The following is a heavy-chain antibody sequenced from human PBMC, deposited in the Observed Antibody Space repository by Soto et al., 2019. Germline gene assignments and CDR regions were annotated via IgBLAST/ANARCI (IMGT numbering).Heavy chain of an antibody. D-gene: IGHD2-21*01. Sequence: GGSLRLSCTASGFTFGDYPMSWFRQAPGKGLEWVGFIRSKAYGGTTEYAASVKGRFTISRDDSKSIAYLQMNSLKTEDTAVYYCARAGIRTSFDYWGQGTLVTVSS. CDR1: GFTFGDYP. CDR3: ARAGIRTSFDY. CDR2: IRSKAYGGTT. J-gene: IGHJ4*02. V-gene: IGHV3-49*03.